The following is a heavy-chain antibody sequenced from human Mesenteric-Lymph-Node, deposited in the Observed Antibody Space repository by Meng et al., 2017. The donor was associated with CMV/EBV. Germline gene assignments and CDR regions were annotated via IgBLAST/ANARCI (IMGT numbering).Heavy chain of an antibody. V-gene: IGHV3-66*02. Sequence: GESLKISCAASGFTVSSNYMSWVRQAPGKGLEWVSVIYSGGSTYYADSVKGRFTISRDNSKNTLYLQMNSLRAEDTAVYYCATSPYYGMDVWGQGTTVTVSS. CDR1: GFTVSSNY. J-gene: IGHJ6*02. CDR2: IYSGGST. CDR3: ATSPYYGMDV.